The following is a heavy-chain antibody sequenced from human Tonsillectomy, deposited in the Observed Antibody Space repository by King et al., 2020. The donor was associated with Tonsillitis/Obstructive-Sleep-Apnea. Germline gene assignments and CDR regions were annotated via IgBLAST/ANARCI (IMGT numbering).Heavy chain of an antibody. D-gene: IGHD3-3*01. CDR3: ARHWSHFDY. CDR2: ITSSGSTI. J-gene: IGHJ4*02. Sequence: VQLVESGGGLVQPGGSLRLSCAASGFTFSSYEMNWVRQAPGKGLEWVSYITSSGSTIYYADSVKGRFTISRDNAKNSLYLQMNSLRAEDTAVYYCARHWSHFDYWAQGTLGTDST. V-gene: IGHV3-48*03. CDR1: GFTFSSYE.